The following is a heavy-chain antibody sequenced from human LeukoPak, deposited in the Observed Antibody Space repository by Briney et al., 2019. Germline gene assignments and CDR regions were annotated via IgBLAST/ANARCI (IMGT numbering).Heavy chain of an antibody. CDR3: ARGRPRNYYYYYYMDV. J-gene: IGHJ6*03. Sequence: GESLQVSCKASGYTFTSYDINWVRQATGQRLEWMGWMNPNSGNTGYAQKFQGRVTITRNTSISTAYMELSSLRSEDTAVYYCARGRPRNYYYYYYMDVWGKGTTVTVSS. CDR1: GYTFTSYD. CDR2: MNPNSGNT. V-gene: IGHV1-8*03.